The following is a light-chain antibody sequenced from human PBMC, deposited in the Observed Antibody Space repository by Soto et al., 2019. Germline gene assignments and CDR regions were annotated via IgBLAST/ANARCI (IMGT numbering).Light chain of an antibody. V-gene: IGKV3-11*01. J-gene: IGKJ2*01. CDR1: QTLANY. CDR3: QQRSVSYT. CDR2: DAS. Sequence: EVVLTQSPATLSLSPGERATLSCRASQTLANYLAWYQQRPGQAPRLLIYDASNRATGIPARFSGSGSGTDFTLTISSLDPEDSAVYSCQQRSVSYTFGQGTTLEIK.